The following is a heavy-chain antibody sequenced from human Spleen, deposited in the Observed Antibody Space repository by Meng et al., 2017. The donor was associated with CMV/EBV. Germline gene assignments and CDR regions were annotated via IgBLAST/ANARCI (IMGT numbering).Heavy chain of an antibody. CDR3: ATDYGDTGGVDY. J-gene: IGHJ4*01. V-gene: IGHV3-15*04. D-gene: IGHD4-17*01. CDR1: GCSVNKAW. CDR2: TESKTEWGTI. Sequence: AAGCSVNKAWMTRVRQAPGNGLEGSGRTESKTEWGTIDYAAAVEGRFILSRDDSKNMLYLHMNSLKTEDTAIYYCATDYGDTGGVDYWGQGTLVTVSS.